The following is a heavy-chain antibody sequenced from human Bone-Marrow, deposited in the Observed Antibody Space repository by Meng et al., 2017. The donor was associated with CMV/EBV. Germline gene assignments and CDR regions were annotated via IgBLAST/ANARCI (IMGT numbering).Heavy chain of an antibody. D-gene: IGHD2-2*01. V-gene: IGHV4-39*07. CDR3: ARDRGYCSSTSCYGVFNY. CDR2: IYYSGST. J-gene: IGHJ4*02. Sequence: SETLSLTCTVSGGSISSSSYYWGWIRQPPGKGLEWIGSIYYSGSTYYNPSLKSRVTISVDTSKNQFSLKLSSVTAADTAVYYCARDRGYCSSTSCYGVFNYWGQGTLVTVSS. CDR1: GGSISSSSYY.